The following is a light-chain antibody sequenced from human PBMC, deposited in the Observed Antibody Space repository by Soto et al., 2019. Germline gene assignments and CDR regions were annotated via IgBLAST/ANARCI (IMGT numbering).Light chain of an antibody. Sequence: EIVMTQSPATLSVSPGERATLSCRASQSVSSNLAWYQQKPGQAPRLLIYDASNRATGIPARFSGSGSGTDFTLTINSLEPEDVAVYYCQQRSYLFTFGGGTKVDI. V-gene: IGKV3-11*01. CDR3: QQRSYLFT. J-gene: IGKJ4*01. CDR2: DAS. CDR1: QSVSSN.